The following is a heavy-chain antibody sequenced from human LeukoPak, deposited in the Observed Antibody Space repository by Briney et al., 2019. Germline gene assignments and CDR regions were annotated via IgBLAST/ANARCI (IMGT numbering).Heavy chain of an antibody. V-gene: IGHV3-11*04. CDR3: AELGITMIGGV. CDR2: ISFSGSTI. J-gene: IGHJ6*04. D-gene: IGHD3-10*02. Sequence: GGSLRLSCAASGFTFSGYYMSWIRQAPGKGLEWVSYISFSGSTIYYADSVKGRFTISRDNAKNSLYLQMNSLRAEDTAVYYCAELGITMIGGVWGKGTTVTISS. CDR1: GFTFSGYY.